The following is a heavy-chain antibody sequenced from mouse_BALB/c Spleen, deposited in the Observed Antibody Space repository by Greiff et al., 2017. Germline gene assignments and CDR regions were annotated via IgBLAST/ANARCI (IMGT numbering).Heavy chain of an antibody. J-gene: IGHJ2*01. CDR1: GYSITSDYA. V-gene: IGHV3-2*02. D-gene: IGHD1-1*01. CDR2: ISYSGST. CDR3: ARMGTTVVEGHDY. Sequence: EVKLQESGPGLVKPSQSLSLTCTVTGYSITSDYAWNWIRQFPGNKLEWMGYISYSGSTSYNPSLKSRISITRDTSKNQFFLQLNSVTTEDTATYYCARMGTTVVEGHDYWGQGTTLTVSS.